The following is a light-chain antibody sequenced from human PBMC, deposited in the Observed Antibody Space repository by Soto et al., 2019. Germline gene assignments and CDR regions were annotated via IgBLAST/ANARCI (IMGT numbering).Light chain of an antibody. CDR1: QNVKNNY. CDR2: GAG. V-gene: IGKV3-20*01. Sequence: DIVLTQSPVTLSLSPGERATLSCRASQNVKNNYVAWYQQKADQAPRLLIRGAGSRAAGPPNRFSGSGSGTASTPPISRLEPEDFAVYYCQQYGSSPGTFGQGTKLEIK. CDR3: QQYGSSPGT. J-gene: IGKJ2*01.